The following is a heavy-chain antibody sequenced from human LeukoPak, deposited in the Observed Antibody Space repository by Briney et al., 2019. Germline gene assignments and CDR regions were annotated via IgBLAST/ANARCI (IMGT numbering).Heavy chain of an antibody. CDR3: ARAMISGSDY. D-gene: IGHD3-22*01. CDR1: GFTFSTSW. V-gene: IGHV3-74*01. J-gene: IGHJ4*02. CDR2: INSDGSTT. Sequence: QPGGSVTLFCAASGFTFSTSWMHWVGQAPGKGLVWVSRINSDGSTTTYAGPVKGRFAISRDNAKNTVYLQMNSLRAEDTAVYYCARAMISGSDYWGEGPVDPVSS.